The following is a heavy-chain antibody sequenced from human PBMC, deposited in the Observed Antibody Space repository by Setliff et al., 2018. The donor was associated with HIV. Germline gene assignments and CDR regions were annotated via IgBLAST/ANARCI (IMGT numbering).Heavy chain of an antibody. CDR3: ARGDRLASEVLAY. Sequence: SETLSLTCDVFGGSFSGYYWSWIRQPPGKGLEWIGEINHSGITRSNSSLESRVTISVDTSKNQFSLKLHSVTAADTAVYYCARGDRLASEVLAYWGQGTLVTVSS. CDR1: GGSFSGYY. CDR2: INHSGIT. V-gene: IGHV4-34*01. J-gene: IGHJ4*02. D-gene: IGHD3-16*01.